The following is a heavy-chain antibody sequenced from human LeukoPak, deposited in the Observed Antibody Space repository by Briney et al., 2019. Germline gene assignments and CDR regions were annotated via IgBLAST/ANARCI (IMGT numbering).Heavy chain of an antibody. CDR2: ISAYNGNT. V-gene: IGHV1-18*01. D-gene: IGHD5-18*01. CDR3: AGDHRGYSYGYRGTHFDY. CDR1: GYTFTSYG. Sequence: EASVKVSCKASGYTFTSYGISWVRQAPGQGLEWMGWISAYNGNTNYAQKLQGRVTMTTDTSTSTAYMELGSLRSDDTAVYYCAGDHRGYSYGYRGTHFDYWGQGTLVTVSS. J-gene: IGHJ4*02.